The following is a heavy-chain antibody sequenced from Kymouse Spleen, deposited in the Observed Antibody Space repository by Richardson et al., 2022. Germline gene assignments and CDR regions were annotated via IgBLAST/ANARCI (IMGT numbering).Heavy chain of an antibody. CDR3: ARVAYCGGDCYPFDY. CDR1: GGSISSGGYY. CDR2: IYYSGST. Sequence: QVQLQESGPGLVKPSQTLSLTCTVSGGSISSGGYYWSWIRQHPGKGLEWIGYIYYSGSTYYNPSLKSRVTISVDTSKNQFSLKLSSVTAADTAVYYCARVAYCGGDCYPFDYWGQGTLVTVSS. J-gene: IGHJ4*02. D-gene: IGHD2-21*02. V-gene: IGHV4-31*03.